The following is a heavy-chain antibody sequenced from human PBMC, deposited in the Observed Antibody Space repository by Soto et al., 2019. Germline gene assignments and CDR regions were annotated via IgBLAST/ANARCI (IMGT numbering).Heavy chain of an antibody. CDR2: ISGSVGST. CDR1: GFTFSSYA. Sequence: EVQLLESGGGWVQPGGSLRLSCAASGFTFSSYAMSWVRQAPGKGLEWVSAISGSVGSTYYADSVKGRFTISRDNSKNTLYLQMNSLRAEDTAVYYCAKNSFSYYYYMDVWGKGTTVTVSS. V-gene: IGHV3-23*01. J-gene: IGHJ6*03. CDR3: AKNSFSYYYYMDV.